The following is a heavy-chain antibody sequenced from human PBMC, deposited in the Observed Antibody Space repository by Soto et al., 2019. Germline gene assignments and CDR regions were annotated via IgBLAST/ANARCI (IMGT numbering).Heavy chain of an antibody. CDR3: ARDVVEYSSSSHWYFDL. D-gene: IGHD6-6*01. V-gene: IGHV1-3*01. CDR1: GYTFTTCA. CDR2: INGGNGNT. J-gene: IGHJ2*01. Sequence: ASVKVSCKATGYTFTTCAIQWVRQAPGQRPEWMGWINGGNGNTKYSQKFQGRVTITRDTSASTAYMELSSLRSEDTAVYYCARDVVEYSSSSHWYFDLWGRGTLVTVSS.